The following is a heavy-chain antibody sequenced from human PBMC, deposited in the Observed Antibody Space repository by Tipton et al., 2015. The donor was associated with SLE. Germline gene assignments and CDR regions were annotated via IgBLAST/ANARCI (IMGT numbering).Heavy chain of an antibody. CDR3: ARGGAYYCYGMDV. V-gene: IGHV4-39*07. J-gene: IGHJ6*02. D-gene: IGHD3-16*01. Sequence: TLSLTCTVSGGSISSSSYYWGWIRQPPGKGLEWIGSIYYSGSTYYNPSLKSRVTISVDTSKNQFSLKLSSVTAADTAVYYCARGGAYYCYGMDVWGQGTTVTVSS. CDR2: IYYSGST. CDR1: GGSISSSSYY.